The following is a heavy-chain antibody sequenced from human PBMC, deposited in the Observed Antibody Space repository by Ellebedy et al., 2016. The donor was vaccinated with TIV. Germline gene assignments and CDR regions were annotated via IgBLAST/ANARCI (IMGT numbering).Heavy chain of an antibody. CDR3: TKEGAEAGRPAYLSYDH. V-gene: IGHV3-74*03. J-gene: IGHJ4*02. D-gene: IGHD6-19*01. Sequence: GESLKISCAVSGFTFSSYWMQWVRQAPGKGLVWVSGINGDGTTTTYADSVKGRFTISRDNSKDTLDLQMNSLRPEDTAVYYCTKEGAEAGRPAYLSYDHWGQGTLVTVSS. CDR2: INGDGTTT. CDR1: GFTFSSYW.